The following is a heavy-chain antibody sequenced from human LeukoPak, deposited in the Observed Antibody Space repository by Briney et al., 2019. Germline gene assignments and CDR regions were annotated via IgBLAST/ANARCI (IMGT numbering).Heavy chain of an antibody. CDR3: ATYTHWVAGDV. D-gene: IGHD3-16*01. J-gene: IGHJ6*02. CDR1: GFTFSDSW. V-gene: IGHV3-7*01. Sequence: GGSLRLSCAASGFTFSDSWMSWVRQAPGKGLEWVANMNQDGSAKGYVDSVKGRFTISSDNARNSLYLQMSSLSPEDTAVYYCATYTHWVAGDVWGQGTTVTVSS. CDR2: MNQDGSAK.